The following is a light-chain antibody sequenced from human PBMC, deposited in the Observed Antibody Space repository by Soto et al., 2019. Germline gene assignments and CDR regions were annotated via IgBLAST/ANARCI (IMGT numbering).Light chain of an antibody. CDR3: QQYDIPPST. CDR2: DVS. Sequence: DIQMTQSPASLSASVGDRVTISCQASQDISRYVNWYQHKPGRAPQLLINDVSSMETGVPSRFSATGSGKEFTLTINGLQPEDLATYYCQQYDIPPSTFGGGTKVAIK. J-gene: IGKJ4*01. V-gene: IGKV1-33*01. CDR1: QDISRY.